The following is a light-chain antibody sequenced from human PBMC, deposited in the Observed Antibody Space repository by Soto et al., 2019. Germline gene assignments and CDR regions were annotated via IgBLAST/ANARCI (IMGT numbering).Light chain of an antibody. V-gene: IGKV3-11*01. CDR1: QSVNSY. CDR3: QQGSNWPLT. CDR2: DAS. Sequence: EIVLTQSPATLSLSPGERATLSCGASQSVNSYLAWYQQKPGQAPRLLIYDASNRATGIPARFSGSGSGTDFTLTISSLEPEDFAVYYCQQGSNWPLTFGGGTKVEIK. J-gene: IGKJ4*01.